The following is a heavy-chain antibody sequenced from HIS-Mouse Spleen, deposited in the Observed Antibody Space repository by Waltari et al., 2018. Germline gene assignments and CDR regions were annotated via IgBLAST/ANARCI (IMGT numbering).Heavy chain of an antibody. CDR3: AREIPYSSSWYDWYFDL. D-gene: IGHD6-13*01. V-gene: IGHV4-39*07. J-gene: IGHJ2*01. CDR1: GGSISSSSFY. CDR2: IYYSGST. Sequence: QLQLRESGPGLVKPSETLSRTCTVSGGSISSSSFYWGWIRPPPGKGLEWIGSIYYSGSTYYNPSLKSRVTISVDTSKNQFSLKLSSVTAADTAVYYCAREIPYSSSWYDWYFDLWGRGTLVTVSS.